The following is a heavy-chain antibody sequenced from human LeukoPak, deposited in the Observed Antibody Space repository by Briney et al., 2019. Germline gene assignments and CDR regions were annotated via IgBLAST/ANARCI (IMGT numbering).Heavy chain of an antibody. CDR1: GFTFSSYA. CDR2: ISGSGGST. D-gene: IGHD2-2*01. Sequence: PGGSLRLSCAASGFTFSSYAVSWVRQAPGKGLEWVSAISGSGGSTYYGDSVKGRFTISRDNSKSTLYLQMNSLRAEDTAVYYCASPAIVVVPAAMERFDYWGQGTLVTVSS. J-gene: IGHJ4*02. V-gene: IGHV3-23*01. CDR3: ASPAIVVVPAAMERFDY.